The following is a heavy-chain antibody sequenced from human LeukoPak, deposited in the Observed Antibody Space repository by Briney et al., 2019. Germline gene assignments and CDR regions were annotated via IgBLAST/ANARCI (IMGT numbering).Heavy chain of an antibody. CDR1: GFTFSSYA. CDR3: ARRIAVAGTDAFDI. Sequence: GGSLRLSCAASGFTFSSYATSWVRQAPGKGLEWVSAISGSGGSTYYADSVKGRFTISRDNSKNTLYLQMNSLRAEDTALYHCARRIAVAGTDAFDIWGQGTMVTVSS. CDR2: ISGSGGST. D-gene: IGHD6-19*01. V-gene: IGHV3-23*01. J-gene: IGHJ3*02.